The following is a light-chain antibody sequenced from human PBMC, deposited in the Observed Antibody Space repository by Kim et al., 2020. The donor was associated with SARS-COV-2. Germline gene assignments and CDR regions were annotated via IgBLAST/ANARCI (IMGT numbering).Light chain of an antibody. CDR3: QQLSSYPIT. V-gene: IGKV1-9*01. CDR2: GAS. J-gene: IGKJ5*01. CDR1: QGINNY. Sequence: AYVGDTVTITCRASQGINNYLAWYQQNPGRAPHLLIYGASTLESVVPSRFSGSGSGTDFTLTISSLQPEDFATYYCQQLSSYPITFGLGTRLEIK.